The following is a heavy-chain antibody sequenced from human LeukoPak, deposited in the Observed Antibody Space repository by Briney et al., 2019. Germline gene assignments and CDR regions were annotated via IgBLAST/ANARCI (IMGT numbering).Heavy chain of an antibody. CDR1: GITFDYHA. CDR3: TKDLFWTGFVDSNFYMDI. D-gene: IGHD3/OR15-3a*01. Sequence: PGGSLRLSCVVSGITFDYHALSWVRQAPGKGLEWVSGINGVGDRADYADSVRGRFIISRDISKNTLYLQMYSLRADDTAVYYCTKDLFWTGFVDSNFYMDIWGKGTTVVVSS. J-gene: IGHJ6*03. V-gene: IGHV3-23*01. CDR2: INGVGDRA.